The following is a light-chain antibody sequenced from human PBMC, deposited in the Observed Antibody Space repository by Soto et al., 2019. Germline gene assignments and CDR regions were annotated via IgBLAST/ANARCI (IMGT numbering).Light chain of an antibody. J-gene: IGLJ2*01. CDR3: SSYSGSGTVL. CDR1: SSDVGGYNY. V-gene: IGLV2-14*03. Sequence: QSALTQPASVSGSPGQSITISCTGTSSDVGGYNYVCWYQQHPGKAPKLIIYEVTNRPSGVSHRFSGSKSGNTASLSISGLQAEDEADYYCSSYSGSGTVLFGGGTKLTVL. CDR2: EVT.